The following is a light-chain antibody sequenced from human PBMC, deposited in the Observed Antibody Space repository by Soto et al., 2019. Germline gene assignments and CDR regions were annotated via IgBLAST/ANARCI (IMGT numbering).Light chain of an antibody. CDR3: QQYSSSPRT. V-gene: IGKV3-20*01. CDR1: QSIXXNY. J-gene: IGKJ1*01. CDR2: GAS. Sequence: NXLTQSPGTLSXSPGEGATLSCRASQSIXXNYLAWYHQKPGQAPRLLIYGASSRATDIPDRFRGSGSGRDFVLNISRLEPEDFGMYYCQQYSSSPRTFGQGTKVEIK.